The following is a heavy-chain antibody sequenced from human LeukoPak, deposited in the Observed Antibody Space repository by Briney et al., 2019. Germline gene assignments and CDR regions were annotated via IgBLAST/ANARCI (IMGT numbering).Heavy chain of an antibody. CDR3: ASRTYSYGLSP. Sequence: ASVKVSCKASGYTFIRYGISWVRQAPGQGLEWMGWISTNTGNPTYAQGFTGRFVFSLDTSVSTAYLQISSLKAEDTAVYYCASRTYSYGLSPWGQGTLVTVS. J-gene: IGHJ5*02. CDR1: GYTFIRYG. V-gene: IGHV7-4-1*02. D-gene: IGHD2-15*01. CDR2: ISTNTGNP.